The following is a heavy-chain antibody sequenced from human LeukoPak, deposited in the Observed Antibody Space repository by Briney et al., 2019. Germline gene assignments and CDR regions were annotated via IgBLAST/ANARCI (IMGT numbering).Heavy chain of an antibody. CDR3: ARGRDSSGLTGDY. V-gene: IGHV4-59*08. J-gene: IGHJ4*02. CDR2: IYYSGST. D-gene: IGHD3-22*01. Sequence: PSETLSLTCTVSGGSISSYYWSWIRQPPGKGLEWIGYIYYSGSTYYNPSLKSRVTISVDTSKNQFSLKLSSVTAADTAVYYCARGRDSSGLTGDYWGQGTLVTVSS. CDR1: GGSISSYY.